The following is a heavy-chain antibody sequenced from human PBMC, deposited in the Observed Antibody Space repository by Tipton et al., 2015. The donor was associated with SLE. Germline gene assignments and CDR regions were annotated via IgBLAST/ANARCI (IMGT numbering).Heavy chain of an antibody. CDR2: ISWDGGST. V-gene: IGHV3-43*01. CDR3: AKGKSVGYYMDV. J-gene: IGHJ6*03. CDR1: GFTFDDYT. D-gene: IGHD4-23*01. Sequence: LRLSCAASGFTFDDYTMHWVRQAPGRGLEWVSLISWDGGSTYYADSVKGRFTISRDNSKNSLYLQMNSLRTEDTALYYCAKGKSVGYYMDVWGKGTTVTVSS.